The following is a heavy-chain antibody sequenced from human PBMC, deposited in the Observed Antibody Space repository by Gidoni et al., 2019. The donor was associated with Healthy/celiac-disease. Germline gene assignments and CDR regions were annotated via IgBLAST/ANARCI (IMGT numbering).Heavy chain of an antibody. CDR2: IWYDGSNK. V-gene: IGHV3-33*01. CDR3: ARDAGAAGYCSGGSCYSGGYPDY. D-gene: IGHD2-15*01. CDR1: GFTFSSCG. J-gene: IGHJ4*02. Sequence: QVQLVESGGGVVQPGRSLRLSCAASGFTFSSCGMHWVLQATGKGPEWVAVIWYDGSNKYYADSGKGRFTISRDNSKNTLYLQMNSLRAEDTAVYYCARDAGAAGYCSGGSCYSGGYPDYWGQGTLVTVSS.